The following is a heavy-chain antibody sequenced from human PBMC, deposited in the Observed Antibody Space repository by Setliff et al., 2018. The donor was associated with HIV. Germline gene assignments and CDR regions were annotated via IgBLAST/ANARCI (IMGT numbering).Heavy chain of an antibody. J-gene: IGHJ4*02. CDR3: APDGGLEQWLAS. Sequence: SVKVSCKASGFTFATSAVQWVRQARGQRLEWIGWIVVGTGNTNYAQKFQERVTITRDMSTSTAYMELSSLRSEDTAVYYCAPDGGLEQWLASWGQGTLVTVPS. CDR1: GFTFATSA. CDR2: IVVGTGNT. V-gene: IGHV1-58*01. D-gene: IGHD6-19*01.